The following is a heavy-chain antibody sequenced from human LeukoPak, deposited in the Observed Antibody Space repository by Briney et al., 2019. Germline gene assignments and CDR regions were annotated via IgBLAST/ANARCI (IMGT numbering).Heavy chain of an antibody. CDR1: GGSISSYY. D-gene: IGHD3-22*01. Sequence: KPSETLSLTCTVSGGSISSYYWSWIRQPPGKGLEWIGYIYYSGTTNYNPSLKSRVTMSLDTSKNQFSLKLSSVTAADTAVYYCARDTYDSSGYSKFDYWGQGTLVTVSS. CDR3: ARDTYDSSGYSKFDY. CDR2: IYYSGTT. V-gene: IGHV4-59*01. J-gene: IGHJ4*02.